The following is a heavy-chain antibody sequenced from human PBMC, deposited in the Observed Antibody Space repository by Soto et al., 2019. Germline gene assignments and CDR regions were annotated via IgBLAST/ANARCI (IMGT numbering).Heavy chain of an antibody. Sequence: KPSETLSLTCSVSGGSVSSAASFWSWIRQPPGKGLEWIGYIYYSGTTNYNPTLKSRVLISVDRSKTHFSLKVTSVTAADTAVYYCARVSIADDAFDIWGQGTLVTVSS. J-gene: IGHJ3*02. CDR2: IYYSGTT. CDR3: ARVSIADDAFDI. V-gene: IGHV4-61*03. CDR1: GGSVSSAASF. D-gene: IGHD6-6*01.